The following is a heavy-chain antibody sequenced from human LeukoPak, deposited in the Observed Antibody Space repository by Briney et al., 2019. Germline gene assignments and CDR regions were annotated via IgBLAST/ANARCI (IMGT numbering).Heavy chain of an antibody. V-gene: IGHV1-18*01. CDR2: ISAYNVNT. D-gene: IGHD2-15*01. J-gene: IGHJ6*03. CDR1: GYTFTSYG. CDR3: ARSVRGGDIVVVVAAGDYYYMDV. Sequence: ASVKVSCKASGYTFTSYGISWVRQAPGPGLEWMGWISAYNVNTNYAQKLQGRVTMTPDTSTSTAYMELRSLRSDDTAVYYCARSVRGGDIVVVVAAGDYYYMDVWGKGTTVTVSS.